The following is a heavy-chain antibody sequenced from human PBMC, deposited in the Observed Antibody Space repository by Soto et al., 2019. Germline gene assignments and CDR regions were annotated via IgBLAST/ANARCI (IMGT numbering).Heavy chain of an antibody. CDR3: ATDDQSIAARPGLYYFDY. D-gene: IGHD6-6*01. CDR1: GYTLTELS. CDR2: FDPEDGET. Sequence: ASVKVSCKVSGYTLTELSMHWVRQAPGKGLEWMGGFDPEDGETIYAQKFQGRVTMTEDTSTDTAYMELSSLRSEDTAVYYCATDDQSIAARPGLYYFDYWGQGTLVTVSS. J-gene: IGHJ4*02. V-gene: IGHV1-24*01.